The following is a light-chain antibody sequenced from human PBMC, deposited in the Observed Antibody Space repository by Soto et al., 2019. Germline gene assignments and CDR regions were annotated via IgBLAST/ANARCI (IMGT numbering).Light chain of an antibody. J-gene: IGLJ2*01. Sequence: QSALTQPASVSGSPGQSITISCTGTSSDVGSYNLVSWYQQHPGKAPKLIIYEGSKRPSGVSNRFSGSKSGNTASLTISGLQAEDEADYYCCSYAGSSTPVLFGGGTKLTVL. CDR3: CSYAGSSTPVL. V-gene: IGLV2-23*01. CDR1: SSDVGSYNL. CDR2: EGS.